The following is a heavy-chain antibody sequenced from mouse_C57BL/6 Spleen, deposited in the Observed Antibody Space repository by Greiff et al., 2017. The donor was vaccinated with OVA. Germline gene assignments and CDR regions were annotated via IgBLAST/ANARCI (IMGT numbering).Heavy chain of an antibody. Sequence: VQRVESGAELVKPGASVKLSCKASGYTFTGYWMHWVKQRPGQGLEWIGMIHPNSGSTNYNEKFKSKATLTVDKSSSTAYMQLSSLTSEDSAVYYCARGDWDDYWGQGTTLTVSS. CDR2: IHPNSGST. CDR1: GYTFTGYW. D-gene: IGHD4-1*01. CDR3: ARGDWDDY. J-gene: IGHJ2*01. V-gene: IGHV1-64*01.